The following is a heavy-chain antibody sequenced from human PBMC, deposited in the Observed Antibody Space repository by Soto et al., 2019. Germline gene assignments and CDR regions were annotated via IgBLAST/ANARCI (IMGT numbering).Heavy chain of an antibody. Sequence: QVQLVQSGAEVKKPGSSVKVSCKASGGTFSSYAISWVRQAPGQGLEWMGGIIPIFGTANYAKKFQGRVTITEDESTSTAYMELSSLRSEEPAVYYCGREAVAGTGWFDPWGQGTLVTVSS. CDR3: GREAVAGTGWFDP. V-gene: IGHV1-69*01. CDR1: GGTFSSYA. CDR2: IIPIFGTA. D-gene: IGHD6-19*01. J-gene: IGHJ5*02.